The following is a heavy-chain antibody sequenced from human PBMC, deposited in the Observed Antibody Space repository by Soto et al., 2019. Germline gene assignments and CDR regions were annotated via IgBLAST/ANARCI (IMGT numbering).Heavy chain of an antibody. Sequence: GGSLRLSCAASGFTFSSYSMNWVRQAPGKGLEWVSSISSSSSYIYYADSVKGRFTISRDNAKNSLYLQMNSLRAEDTAVYYCASDAHFNVQPSLVGYYYGMDVWGQGTTVTVSS. J-gene: IGHJ6*02. CDR1: GFTFSSYS. CDR2: ISSSSSYI. CDR3: ASDAHFNVQPSLVGYYYGMDV. V-gene: IGHV3-21*01. D-gene: IGHD5-18*01.